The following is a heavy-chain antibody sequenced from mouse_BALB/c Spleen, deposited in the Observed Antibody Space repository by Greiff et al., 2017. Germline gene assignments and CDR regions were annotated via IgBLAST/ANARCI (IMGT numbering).Heavy chain of an antibody. Sequence: VQLKESGAELVKPGASVKLSCTASGFNIKDTYMHWVKQRPEQGLEWIGRIDPANGNTKYDPKFQGKATITADTSSNTAYLQLSSLTSEDTAVYYCARDYGSSLDSYWGQGTLVTVSA. CDR2: IDPANGNT. CDR3: ARDYGSSLDSY. V-gene: IGHV14-3*02. D-gene: IGHD1-1*01. CDR1: GFNIKDTY. J-gene: IGHJ3*01.